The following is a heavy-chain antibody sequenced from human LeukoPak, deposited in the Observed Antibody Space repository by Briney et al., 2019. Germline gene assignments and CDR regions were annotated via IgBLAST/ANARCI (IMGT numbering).Heavy chain of an antibody. CDR1: GFTFSSYS. J-gene: IGHJ4*02. V-gene: IGHV3-48*01. D-gene: IGHD5-12*01. CDR3: ARVGWLRFLDY. Sequence: GGSLRLSCAASGFTFSSYSMNWVRQAPGKGLEWVSYISSSSSTIYYADSVKGRFTISRDNAKNSLYLQMNSLRAEDTAVYYCARVGWLRFLDYWGQGTLVTVSS. CDR2: ISSSSSTI.